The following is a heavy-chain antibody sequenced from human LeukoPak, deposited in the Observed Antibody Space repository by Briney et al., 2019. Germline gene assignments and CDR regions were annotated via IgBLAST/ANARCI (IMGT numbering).Heavy chain of an antibody. CDR3: TTDRYYDNSELQFQH. CDR1: GFTLNNAW. Sequence: NPGVSLRLSCAASGFTLNNAWMSWVRQAPGKGLEWLGRIKRETDGGTIDYAAPVKGRFTISRDDSRNTLYLQMDSLKIEDTAVYYCTTDRYYDNSELQFQHWGQGTLVTVSS. D-gene: IGHD3-22*01. V-gene: IGHV3-15*01. J-gene: IGHJ1*01. CDR2: IKRETDGGTI.